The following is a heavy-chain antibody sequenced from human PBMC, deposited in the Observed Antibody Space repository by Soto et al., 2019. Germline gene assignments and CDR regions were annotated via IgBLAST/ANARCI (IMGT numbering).Heavy chain of an antibody. V-gene: IGHV1-69*01. CDR1: GGTFNNYG. J-gene: IGHJ4*02. D-gene: IGHD3-9*01. Sequence: QVQLVQCGAEVKKPGSSVKVSCKASGGTFNNYGMGWVRQAPGQGLEWMGGIIPMIRRTNYAQKFQGRVTLTADASRSTAYMELRSLRSEDTAVYYCASWDYDVLTGYSYDDWGQGTLVTVSS. CDR3: ASWDYDVLTGYSYDD. CDR2: IIPMIRRT.